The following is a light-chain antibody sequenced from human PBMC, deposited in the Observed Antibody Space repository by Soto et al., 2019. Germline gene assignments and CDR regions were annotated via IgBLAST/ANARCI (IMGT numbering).Light chain of an antibody. CDR2: GAS. CDR3: QQYGSSPYT. CDR1: RSVSSSY. V-gene: IGKV3-20*01. J-gene: IGKJ2*01. Sequence: EIVLTQSPGTLSLSPGERATLSCRASRSVSSSYLAWYQQKPGQAPRLLIYGASSRATGIPDRFSGSASGTDFSLTISRLEPEDFAVYYCQQYGSSPYTFGQGTKLEIK.